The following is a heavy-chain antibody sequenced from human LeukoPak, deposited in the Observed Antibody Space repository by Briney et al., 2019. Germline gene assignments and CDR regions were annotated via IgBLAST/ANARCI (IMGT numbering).Heavy chain of an antibody. D-gene: IGHD6-13*01. CDR1: GGSISSYY. J-gene: IGHJ4*02. V-gene: IGHV4-4*07. CDR2: IYTSGST. CDR3: ARSQQLVSSLDY. Sequence: SETLSLTCTVSGGSISSYYRSWIRQPAGKGLEWIGRIYTSGSTNYNPSLKSRVTMSVDTSKNQFSLKLSSVTAADTAVYYCARSQQLVSSLDYWGQGTLVTVSS.